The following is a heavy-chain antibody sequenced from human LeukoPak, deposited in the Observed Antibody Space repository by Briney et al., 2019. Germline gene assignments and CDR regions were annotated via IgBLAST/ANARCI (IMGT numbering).Heavy chain of an antibody. D-gene: IGHD3-10*01. J-gene: IGHJ4*02. CDR1: GFTVGTNY. CDR3: ARGFGGDLLGYYFDS. CDR2: ISGGGLT. Sequence: GGSLRLSCAASGFTVGTNYVTWVRQAPGKGLEWVSFISGGGLTYFADSVKGRFTISRDYSKNTVYLQLNRLRADDTAMYFCARGFGGDLLGYYFDSWGQGTLVTVSS. V-gene: IGHV3-53*01.